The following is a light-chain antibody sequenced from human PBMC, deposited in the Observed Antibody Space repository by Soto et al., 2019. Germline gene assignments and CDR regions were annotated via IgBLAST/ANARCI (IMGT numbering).Light chain of an antibody. CDR1: SSDVGSYDH. J-gene: IGLJ1*01. V-gene: IGLV2-14*01. Sequence: QSVLTQPASVSGSPGQSITISCSGTSSDVGSYDHVAWYQQFPGKTPKLMIYEVSNRPSGVSSRFSGSKSGNTASLTISGLQAEDEADYYCISYTVSSTSYVFGSVTKLTVL. CDR2: EVS. CDR3: ISYTVSSTSYV.